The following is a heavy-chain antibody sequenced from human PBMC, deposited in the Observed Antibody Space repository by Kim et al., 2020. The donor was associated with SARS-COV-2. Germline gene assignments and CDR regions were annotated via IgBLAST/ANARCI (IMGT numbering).Heavy chain of an antibody. CDR1: RFTFDDYA. J-gene: IGHJ4*02. CDR2: ISGDGGST. CDR3: AKDLSVEMPTIEDFDY. V-gene: IGHV3-43*02. D-gene: IGHD1-1*01. Sequence: GGSLRLSCAASRFTFDDYAMHWVRQVPGKGLEWVSLISGDGGSTYYADSVKGRFTISRDNSKNSLYLQMNSLRTEDTALYYCAKDLSVEMPTIEDFDYWGQGTLVTVSS.